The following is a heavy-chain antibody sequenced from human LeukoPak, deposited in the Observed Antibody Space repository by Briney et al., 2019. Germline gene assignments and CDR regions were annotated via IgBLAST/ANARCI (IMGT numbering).Heavy chain of an antibody. V-gene: IGHV4-39*07. CDR2: IYYSGST. J-gene: IGHJ5*02. Sequence: EPLSLPXTXSGGSISSSSYYWGWIRQPPGKGLEWIGSIYYSGSTYYNPSLKSRVTISVDTSKNQFSLKLSSVTAADTAVYYCARVSRQWVYSSSSLGWFDPWGQGTLVTVSS. CDR1: GGSISSSSYY. CDR3: ARVSRQWVYSSSSLGWFDP. D-gene: IGHD6-6*01.